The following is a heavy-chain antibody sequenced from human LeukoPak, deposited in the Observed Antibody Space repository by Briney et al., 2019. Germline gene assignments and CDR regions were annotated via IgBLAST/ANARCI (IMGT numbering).Heavy chain of an antibody. V-gene: IGHV1-2*02. D-gene: IGHD3-22*01. CDR3: ARDSFRVSYDSSGYYSGGFDY. CDR2: INPNSGGT. J-gene: IGHJ4*02. Sequence: PGASVKVSCKASGYTFTGYYMHWVRQAPGQGLEWMGWINPNSGGTNYAQKFQGRVTMTRDTSISTAYMELSRLRSDDTAVYYCARDSFRVSYDSSGYYSGGFDYWGQGTLVTVSS. CDR1: GYTFTGYY.